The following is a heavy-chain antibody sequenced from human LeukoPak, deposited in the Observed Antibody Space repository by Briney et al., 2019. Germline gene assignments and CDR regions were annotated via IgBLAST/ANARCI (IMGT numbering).Heavy chain of an antibody. CDR3: ARGRQVVPAAIWGRHYYYYMDV. D-gene: IGHD2-2*01. Sequence: PSETLCLTCAVYGGSFSGYYWSWIRQPPGKGLEWIGEINHSGSTNYNPSLKSRVTISVDTSKNQFALKLSSVTAADTAVYYCARGRQVVPAAIWGRHYYYYMDVWGKGTTVTVSS. CDR2: INHSGST. J-gene: IGHJ6*03. V-gene: IGHV4-34*01. CDR1: GGSFSGYY.